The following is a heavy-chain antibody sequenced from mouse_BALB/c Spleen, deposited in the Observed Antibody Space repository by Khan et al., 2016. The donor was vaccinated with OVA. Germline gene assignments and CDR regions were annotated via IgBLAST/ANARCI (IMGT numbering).Heavy chain of an antibody. V-gene: IGHV1S81*02. CDR3: SRSGYGSIAY. CDR1: GYTLTSYY. CDR2: INPNNGGT. D-gene: IGHD2-2*01. J-gene: IGHJ3*01. Sequence: QIQLVQSGAELVTPGASVRLSCKASGYTLTSYYLYRVKQSPGQGLAWIGDINPNNGGTNDNEKFKNKATLTVDKSSSTAYIQLSILTSVDSAGYYGSRSGYGSIAYWGQGTMFTVSA.